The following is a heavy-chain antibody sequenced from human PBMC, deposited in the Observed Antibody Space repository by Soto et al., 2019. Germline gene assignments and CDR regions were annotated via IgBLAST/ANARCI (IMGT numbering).Heavy chain of an antibody. D-gene: IGHD3-22*01. CDR3: EGSGSYYYFDY. CDR2: ISGSGGST. CDR1: GFTFSSYA. J-gene: IGHJ4*02. Sequence: GGSLRLSCAASGFTFSSYAMSWVRQAPGKGLEWVSAISGSGGSTYYADSVKGRFTTSRDNSKNTLYLQMNSLRAEDTAVYYCEGSGSYYYFDYWGQGTLVTVSS. V-gene: IGHV3-23*01.